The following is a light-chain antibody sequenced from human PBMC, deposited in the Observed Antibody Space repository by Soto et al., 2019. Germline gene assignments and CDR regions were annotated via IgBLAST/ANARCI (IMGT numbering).Light chain of an antibody. J-gene: IGLJ3*02. CDR3: CSYAASSTWV. V-gene: IGLV2-23*01. CDR2: EGS. CDR1: SSDVGSYNL. Sequence: QSALTQPASVSGSPVQSITISCTGTSSDVGSYNLVSWYQQHPGKAPKLMIYEGSKRPSGVSNRFSGSKSGNTASLTISGLQAEDEADYYCCSYAASSTWVFGGGTKLTVL.